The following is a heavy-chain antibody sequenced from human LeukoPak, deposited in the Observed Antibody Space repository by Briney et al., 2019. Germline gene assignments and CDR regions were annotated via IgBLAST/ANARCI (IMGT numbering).Heavy chain of an antibody. CDR3: TRGSSGRRDN. J-gene: IGHJ4*02. Sequence: ASVKVSCKAPGYTFTSCDINWVRQATGQGLEWMGWMNPNSGNTGYGQSFQGRITMTRDISIGTAYMELSNLTSEDTAIYYCTRGSSGRRDNWGQGTLVTVSA. CDR2: MNPNSGNT. V-gene: IGHV1-8*01. CDR1: GYTFTSCD. D-gene: IGHD6-19*01.